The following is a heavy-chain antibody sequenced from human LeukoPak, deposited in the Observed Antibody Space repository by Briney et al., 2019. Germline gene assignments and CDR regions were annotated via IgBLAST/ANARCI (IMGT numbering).Heavy chain of an antibody. D-gene: IGHD1-1*01. CDR1: GFTFSSYE. J-gene: IGHJ4*02. CDR3: ARRGASTGGLDY. CDR2: ISSSGSTI. Sequence: GGSLRLSCAASGFTFSSYEMNWVRQAPGKGLEWASYISSSGSTIYYADSVKGRFTISRDNAKNSLYLQMNSLRAEDTAVYYCARRGASTGGLDYWGQGTLVTVSS. V-gene: IGHV3-48*03.